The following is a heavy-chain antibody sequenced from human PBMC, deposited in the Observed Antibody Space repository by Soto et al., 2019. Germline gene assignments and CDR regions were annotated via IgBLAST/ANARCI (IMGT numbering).Heavy chain of an antibody. D-gene: IGHD1-26*01. CDR3: ARVVGALGRWFDP. V-gene: IGHV1-18*01. J-gene: IGHJ5*02. CDR2: ISAYNGNT. Sequence: QVQLVQSGAEVKKPGASVKVSCKASGYNFNSYTISWVRQAPGQGLEWMGRISAYNGNTNYAQKLQGRVTMTTDTSTSTGYMELRSLRSDDAAVYHCARVVGALGRWFDPWGQGTLVTVSS. CDR1: GYNFNSYT.